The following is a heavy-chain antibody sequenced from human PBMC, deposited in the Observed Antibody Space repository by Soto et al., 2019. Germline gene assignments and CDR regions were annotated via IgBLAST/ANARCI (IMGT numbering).Heavy chain of an antibody. CDR3: ARSLSASSGCFDP. J-gene: IGHJ5*02. CDR2: VYKSGTS. D-gene: IGHD6-6*01. Sequence: SETLSLTCAVSCDYISSAGFFWTCIRQSPGKCLEWLAYVYKSGTSYYNPSLKSRLFISIDTSNNLFSLQLTSVTAADTAFYHCARSLSASSGCFDPWGQGTLVTVYS. V-gene: IGHV4-30-4*01. CDR1: CDYISSAGFF.